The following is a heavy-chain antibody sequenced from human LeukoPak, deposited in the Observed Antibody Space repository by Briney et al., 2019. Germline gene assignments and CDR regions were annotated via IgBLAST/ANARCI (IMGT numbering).Heavy chain of an antibody. Sequence: GGSLRLSCAATGFAFDDYAMHWIRQAPGKGLEWVSLITWDGGSTYYADSVKGRFAISKDNTKHSLYLQMNSLRPEDTAFYYCTKAKAVSRHWYFDLWGRGTLVSVSS. D-gene: IGHD5/OR15-5a*01. V-gene: IGHV3-43D*03. CDR1: GFAFDDYA. CDR2: ITWDGGST. J-gene: IGHJ2*01. CDR3: TKAKAVSRHWYFDL.